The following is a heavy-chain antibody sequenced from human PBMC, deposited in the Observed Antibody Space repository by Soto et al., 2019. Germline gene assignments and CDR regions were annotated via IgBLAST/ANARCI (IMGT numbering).Heavy chain of an antibody. CDR3: ARDSRREPINWFDP. V-gene: IGHV3-30-3*01. CDR2: ISYDGSNK. CDR1: GFTFSSYA. Sequence: PGGSLRLSCAASGFTFSSYAMHWVRQAPGKGLEWVAVISYDGSNKYYADSVKDRFTISRDNSKNTLYLQMNSLRAEDTAVYYCARDSRREPINWFDPWGQGTLVTVSS. J-gene: IGHJ5*02.